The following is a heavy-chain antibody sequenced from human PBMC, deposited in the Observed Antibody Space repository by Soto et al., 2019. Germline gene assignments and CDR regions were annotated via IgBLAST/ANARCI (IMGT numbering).Heavy chain of an antibody. J-gene: IGHJ4*02. D-gene: IGHD5-12*01. Sequence: GGSLRLSCGASGVVFGDYWMHWVRQVPGKGLVWVSRINSGGSSAVYADSVKGRFTISRDNAKNTLYLQMNSLRAEDTAVYYCASERSGYAYDYWGQGTLVTVSA. CDR3: ASERSGYAYDY. CDR2: INSGGSSA. V-gene: IGHV3-74*01. CDR1: GVVFGDYW.